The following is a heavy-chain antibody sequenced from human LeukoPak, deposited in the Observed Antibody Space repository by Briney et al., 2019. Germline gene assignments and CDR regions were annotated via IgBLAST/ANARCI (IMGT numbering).Heavy chain of an antibody. J-gene: IGHJ6*03. CDR3: ARSKRQGNYYDSSGYSYYMDV. CDR2: IYHSGST. CDR1: GDSISSGYY. Sequence: SETLSLTCTVSGDSISSGYYWGWIRQPPGKGLEWIGSIYHSGSTYYNPSLKSRVTISVDTSKNQFSLKLSSVTAADTAVYYCARSKRQGNYYDSSGYSYYMDVWGKGTTVTVSS. V-gene: IGHV4-38-2*02. D-gene: IGHD3-22*01.